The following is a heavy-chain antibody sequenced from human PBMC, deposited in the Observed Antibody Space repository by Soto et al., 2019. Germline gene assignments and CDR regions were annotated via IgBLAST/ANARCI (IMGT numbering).Heavy chain of an antibody. CDR3: SGGNRLVTGCHLDIRTGY. D-gene: IGHD1-1*01. V-gene: IGHV3-11*01. J-gene: IGHJ4*02. CDR1: GFTFSDHY. Sequence: PGGSLRLSCAASGFTFSDHYMAWIRQAPGKGLEIVAHMSGSGSSEDYGDSVKGRFSIFRENSKNLLFLQMFFLRAEDTAVYYCSGGNRLVTGCHLDIRTGYLGQGTPVTVSS. CDR2: MSGSGSSE.